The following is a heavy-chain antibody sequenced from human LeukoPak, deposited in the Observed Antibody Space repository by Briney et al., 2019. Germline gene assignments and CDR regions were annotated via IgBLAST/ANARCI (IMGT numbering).Heavy chain of an antibody. CDR3: ARESIAAAPEGY. Sequence: GESLKISCKGSGYSFTSYWISWVRQMPGKGLEWMGRIDPSDSYTNYSPSFQGHATISADKSISTAYLQWSSLKASDTAMYYCARESIAAAPEGYWGQGTLVTVSS. CDR2: IDPSDSYT. J-gene: IGHJ4*02. V-gene: IGHV5-10-1*01. D-gene: IGHD6-13*01. CDR1: GYSFTSYW.